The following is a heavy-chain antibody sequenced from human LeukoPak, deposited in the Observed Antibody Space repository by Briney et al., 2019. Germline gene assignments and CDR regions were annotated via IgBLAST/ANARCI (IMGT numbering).Heavy chain of an antibody. D-gene: IGHD3-10*01. J-gene: IGHJ4*02. CDR1: GYSISSGYY. V-gene: IGHV4-38-2*02. CDR3: ARDLHYYGSGSYYIGPGGDY. CDR2: IYHSGST. Sequence: SETLSLTCTVSGYSISSGYYWGWIRQPPGKGLEWIGSIYHSGSTYYNPSLKSRVTISVDTSKNQFSLKLSSVTAADTAVYYCARDLHYYGSGSYYIGPGGDYWGQGTLVTVSS.